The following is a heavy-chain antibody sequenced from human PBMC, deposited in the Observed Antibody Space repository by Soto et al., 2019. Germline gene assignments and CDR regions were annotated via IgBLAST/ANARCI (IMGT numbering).Heavy chain of an antibody. Sequence: EVPLLESGGDLVLPGGSLRLSCAASGFAFNDFAMNWVRQAPGKGPEWLSTISGSGDKTFHSDSVKGRFNISRDNSQNKMFLQMNSLRAEDTAIYYCAKGASHAPFEKWGRGTLVTVSS. CDR3: AKGASHAPFEK. V-gene: IGHV3-23*01. CDR2: ISGSGDKT. CDR1: GFAFNDFA. J-gene: IGHJ4*02.